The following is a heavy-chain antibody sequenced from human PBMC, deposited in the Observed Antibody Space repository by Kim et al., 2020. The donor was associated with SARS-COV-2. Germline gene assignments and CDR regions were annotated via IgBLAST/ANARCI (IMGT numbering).Heavy chain of an antibody. D-gene: IGHD2-2*01. CDR2: ISSSSSYI. CDR3: ARDFVVVPAAMPRQQWLVPRGGYFDY. CDR1: GFTFSSYS. Sequence: GGSLRLSCAASGFTFSSYSMNWVRQAPGKGLEWVSSISSSSSYIYYADSVKGRFTISRHNAKNSLYLQMNSLRAEDTAVYYCARDFVVVPAAMPRQQWLVPRGGYFDYWGQGTLVTVSS. V-gene: IGHV3-21*01. J-gene: IGHJ4*02.